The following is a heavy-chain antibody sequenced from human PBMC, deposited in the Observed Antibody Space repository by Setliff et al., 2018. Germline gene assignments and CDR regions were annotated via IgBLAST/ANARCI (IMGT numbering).Heavy chain of an antibody. Sequence: SETLSLTCTVSGGSINNYHWNWIRQPPGKGLEWIGYVGYNGNTHYNPSLNSRVTMSVDTSKNQFSLKLTSVSAADTAVYYCATNSGGNTIDAFDIWGQGTMVTVSS. CDR2: VGYNGNT. J-gene: IGHJ3*02. CDR1: GGSINNYH. CDR3: ATNSGGNTIDAFDI. V-gene: IGHV4-59*01. D-gene: IGHD2-15*01.